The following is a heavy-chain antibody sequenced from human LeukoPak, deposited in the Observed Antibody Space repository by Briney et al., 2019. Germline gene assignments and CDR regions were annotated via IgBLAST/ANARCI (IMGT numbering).Heavy chain of an antibody. Sequence: PGRSLRLSCAASGFTFSSYGMHWVRQAPGKGLEWVAVISYDGSNKYCADSVRGRFTISRDNAKNSLYLQMNSLRAEDTAVYYCARPPGIAAAGRWFDPWGQGTLVTVSS. CDR2: ISYDGSNK. V-gene: IGHV3-30*03. CDR1: GFTFSSYG. CDR3: ARPPGIAAAGRWFDP. D-gene: IGHD6-13*01. J-gene: IGHJ5*02.